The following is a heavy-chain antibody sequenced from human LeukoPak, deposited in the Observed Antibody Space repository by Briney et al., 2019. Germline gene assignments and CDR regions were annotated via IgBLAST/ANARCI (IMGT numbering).Heavy chain of an antibody. D-gene: IGHD3-22*01. V-gene: IGHV1-58*02. CDR1: GFTFTSSA. CDR2: IIAGSGNT. J-gene: IGHJ4*02. Sequence: SVKVSCKASGFTFTSSAMQWVRQARGQRLEWIGWIIAGSGNTNYAQKFQERVTITRDMSTSTAYMELSSLRSEDTAVYYCATSRDSSGYYLTPFDYWGQGTLVTVSS. CDR3: ATSRDSSGYYLTPFDY.